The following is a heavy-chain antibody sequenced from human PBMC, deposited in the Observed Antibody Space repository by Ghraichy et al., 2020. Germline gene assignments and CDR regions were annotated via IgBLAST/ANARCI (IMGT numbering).Heavy chain of an antibody. CDR2: IYYSGST. J-gene: IGHJ6*03. Sequence: SLNISCTVSGGSISSGGYYWSWIRQHPGKGLEWIGYIYYSGSTYYNPSLKSRVTISVDTSKNQFSLKLSSVTAADTAVYYCARAYCTNGVCYEDYYYYYYMDVWGKGTTVTVSS. CDR3: ARAYCTNGVCYEDYYYYYYMDV. V-gene: IGHV4-31*03. CDR1: GGSISSGGYY. D-gene: IGHD2-8*01.